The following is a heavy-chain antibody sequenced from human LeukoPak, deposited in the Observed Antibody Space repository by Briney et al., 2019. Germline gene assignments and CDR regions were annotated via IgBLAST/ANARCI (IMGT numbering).Heavy chain of an antibody. Sequence: GGSLRLSCAASGFIFSNYGMHWVRQSPGKGLEWVTFIQYDGNKTYYADSVKGRFTISRDNSKNTLFLQMNSLRAEDTAVYYCAREGYSSSWYDLIYWGQGTLVTVSS. CDR2: IQYDGNKT. CDR1: GFIFSNYG. D-gene: IGHD6-13*01. J-gene: IGHJ4*02. CDR3: AREGYSSSWYDLIY. V-gene: IGHV3-30*02.